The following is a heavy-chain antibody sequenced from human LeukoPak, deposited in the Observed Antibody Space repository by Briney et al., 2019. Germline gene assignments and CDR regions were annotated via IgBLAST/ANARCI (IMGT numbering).Heavy chain of an antibody. J-gene: IGHJ4*02. CDR3: ARDVRGYSYGWKYYFDY. CDR1: GFTFSSYS. Sequence: GGSLRLSCAASGFTFSSYSMNWVRQAPGKGLEWVSYISSSSSTIYYADSVKGRFTISRDNAKNSLYLQMNSLRAEDTAVYYCARDVRGYSYGWKYYFDYWGQGTLVTVSS. CDR2: ISSSSSTI. D-gene: IGHD5-18*01. V-gene: IGHV3-48*04.